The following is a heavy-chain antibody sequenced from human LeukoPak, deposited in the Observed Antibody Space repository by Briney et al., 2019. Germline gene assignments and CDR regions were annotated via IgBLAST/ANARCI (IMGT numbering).Heavy chain of an antibody. CDR3: ARETSQKGAHYMDV. J-gene: IGHJ6*03. V-gene: IGHV4-4*02. CDR1: GSSISSSNW. CDR2: IYHSGST. D-gene: IGHD3-16*01. Sequence: PSETLSLTCAVSGSSISSSNWWSWVRQPPGKGLEWIGEIYHSGSTNYNPSLKSRVTISVDKSKNQFSLKLSSVTAADTAVYYCARETSQKGAHYMDVWGKGTTVTISS.